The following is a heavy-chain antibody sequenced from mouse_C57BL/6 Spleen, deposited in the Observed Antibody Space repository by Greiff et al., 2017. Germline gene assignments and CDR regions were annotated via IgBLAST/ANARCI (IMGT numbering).Heavy chain of an antibody. CDR1: GYAFSSYW. J-gene: IGHJ4*01. D-gene: IGHD1-1*02. CDR2: IYPGDGDT. CDR3: AREHMVNSAMDY. Sequence: QVQLKESGAELVKPGASVKISCKASGYAFSSYWMNWVKQRPGKGLEWIGQIYPGDGDTNYNGKFKGKATLTADKSSSTAYMQLSSLTSEDSAVYFCAREHMVNSAMDYWGQGTSVTVSS. V-gene: IGHV1-80*01.